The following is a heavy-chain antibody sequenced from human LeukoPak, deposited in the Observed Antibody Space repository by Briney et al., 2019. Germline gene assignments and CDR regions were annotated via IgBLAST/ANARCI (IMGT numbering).Heavy chain of an antibody. V-gene: IGHV1-18*01. CDR2: ISAYNGNT. D-gene: IGHD6-19*01. J-gene: IGHJ4*02. CDR1: GYTFTSYG. CDR3: ARSASGIAVSGLIISADY. Sequence: GASVKVSCKASGYTFTSYGISWVRQAPGQGLEWMGWISAYNGNTNYAQKLQGRVTMTTDTSTSTAYMELRSLRSDDTAVYYCARSASGIAVSGLIISADYWGQGTLVTVSS.